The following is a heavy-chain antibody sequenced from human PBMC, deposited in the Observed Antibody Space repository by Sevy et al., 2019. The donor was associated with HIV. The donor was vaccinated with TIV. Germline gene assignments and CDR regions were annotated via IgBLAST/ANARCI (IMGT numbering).Heavy chain of an antibody. CDR3: ARATGTEALDAFDI. CDR1: GFTFSDYS. V-gene: IGHV3-21*01. Sequence: GGSLRLSCAASGFTFSDYSVNWVRQAPGKGLEWVSSISGSSFYIYYADSVKSRFTISRDNAKNSLYLQMISLRADDTAVYYCARATGTEALDAFDIWGQGTLVTVSS. D-gene: IGHD1-1*01. CDR2: ISGSSFYI. J-gene: IGHJ3*02.